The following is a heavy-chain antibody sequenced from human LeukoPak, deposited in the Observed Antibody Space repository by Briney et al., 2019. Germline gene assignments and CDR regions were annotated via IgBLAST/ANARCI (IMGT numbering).Heavy chain of an antibody. J-gene: IGHJ1*01. V-gene: IGHV3-33*01. D-gene: IGHD3-22*01. CDR3: ARGDYYDSSGYSQYFQH. Sequence: GGSLRLSCAASGFTFSNYGMHWVRQAPGKGLEWVAVIWYDGSNKYYADSVKGRFTISRDNSKNTLYLQMNSLRAEGTAVYYCARGDYYDSSGYSQYFQHWGQGTLVTVSS. CDR1: GFTFSNYG. CDR2: IWYDGSNK.